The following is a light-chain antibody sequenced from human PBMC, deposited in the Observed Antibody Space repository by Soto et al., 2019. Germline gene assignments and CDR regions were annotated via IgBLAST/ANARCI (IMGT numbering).Light chain of an antibody. J-gene: IGKJ1*01. CDR1: QGIGDR. CDR3: QQSYNTPQT. CDR2: FAS. V-gene: IGKV1-12*01. Sequence: DIQMTQSPASLSSSFGDIATLTCRASQGIGDRLAWYQQKPGKVPQLLIYFASTLGSGVPPRFTGSGSGTDFTLTITSLQPEDSATYYCQQSYNTPQTFGQGTKVDI.